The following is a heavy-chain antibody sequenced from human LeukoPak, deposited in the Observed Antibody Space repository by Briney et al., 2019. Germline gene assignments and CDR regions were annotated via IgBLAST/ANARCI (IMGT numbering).Heavy chain of an antibody. D-gene: IGHD1-1*01. V-gene: IGHV3-23*01. CDR3: AKSQASVWNVFDY. CDR1: GFTFSSYA. CDR2: ISGGGDST. Sequence: GGSLRLSCAASGFTFSSYAMSWVRLAPGKGLEWVSAISGGGDSTYYADTVKGHFTISRDNYKNTLFLQMNSLRAEDTAVYYWAKSQASVWNVFDYWGQGTLVTVSS. J-gene: IGHJ4*02.